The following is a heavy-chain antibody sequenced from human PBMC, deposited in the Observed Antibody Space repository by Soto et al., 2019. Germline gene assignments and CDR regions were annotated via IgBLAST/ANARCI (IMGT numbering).Heavy chain of an antibody. CDR1: GGSVNIGTYY. CDR3: ARVFSDSSSFFDP. D-gene: IGHD6-13*01. Sequence: SETLSLTCTVPGGSVNIGTYYWSWIRQHPGKGLEWIGYIYYSGSTSYNPSLKSRVTISVDTSKNHFSLKLSSVTAADTAVYYCARVFSDSSSFFDPWGQGTLVTLSS. CDR2: IYYSGST. V-gene: IGHV4-31*03. J-gene: IGHJ5*02.